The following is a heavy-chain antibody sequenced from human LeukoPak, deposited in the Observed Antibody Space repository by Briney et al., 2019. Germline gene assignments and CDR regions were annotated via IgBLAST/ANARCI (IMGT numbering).Heavy chain of an antibody. D-gene: IGHD6-13*01. Sequence: SETLSLTCAVYGGSFSGYYWSWIRQPPGKGLEWIGEINHSESTNYNPSLKSRVTISVDTSKNQFSLKLSSVTAADTAVYYCARGRHSSSWYQWDNWFDPWGQGTLVTVSS. CDR2: INHSEST. CDR3: ARGRHSSSWYQWDNWFDP. CDR1: GGSFSGYY. J-gene: IGHJ5*02. V-gene: IGHV4-34*01.